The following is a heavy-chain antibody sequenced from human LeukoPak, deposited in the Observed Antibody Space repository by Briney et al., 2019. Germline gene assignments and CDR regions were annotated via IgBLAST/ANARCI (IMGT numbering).Heavy chain of an antibody. CDR2: IIPIFGTA. J-gene: IGHJ5*02. Sequence: SVKVSCKASGGTFSSYAISWVRQAPGQGLEWMGGIIPIFGTANYARKFQGRVTITTDESTSTAYMELSSLRSEDTAVYYCARGGIDYDILTGYSWQWFDPWGQGTLVTVSS. CDR1: GGTFSSYA. D-gene: IGHD3-9*01. CDR3: ARGGIDYDILTGYSWQWFDP. V-gene: IGHV1-69*05.